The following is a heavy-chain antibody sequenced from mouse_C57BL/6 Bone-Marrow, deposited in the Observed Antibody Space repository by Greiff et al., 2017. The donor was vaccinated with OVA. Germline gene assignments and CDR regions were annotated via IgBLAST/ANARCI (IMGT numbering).Heavy chain of an antibody. J-gene: IGHJ4*01. CDR3: ARSSYFYYGSSLYYYAMDY. CDR1: GYTFTSYW. Sequence: QVQLQQPGTELVKPGASVKLSCKASGYTFTSYWMHWVKQRPGQGLEWIGHINPSNGGPNYNEKFTSKATLTVDKSTSTAYMQLSSLTSEDSAVFYCARSSYFYYGSSLYYYAMDYWGQGTSVTVSS. CDR2: INPSNGGP. D-gene: IGHD1-1*01. V-gene: IGHV1-53*01.